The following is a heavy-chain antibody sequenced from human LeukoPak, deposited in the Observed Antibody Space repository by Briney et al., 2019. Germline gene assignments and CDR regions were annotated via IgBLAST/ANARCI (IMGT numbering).Heavy chain of an antibody. V-gene: IGHV3-7*01. CDR1: GFTFSSYW. CDR3: ARESTIFGVVIYPGFDY. CDR2: IKQDGSEK. J-gene: IGHJ4*02. Sequence: QPGGSLRLSCAASGFTFSSYWMSWVRQAPGKGLEWVANIKQDGSEKYYVDSVKGRFTISRDNAKNSLYLQMNSLRAEDTAVYYCARESTIFGVVIYPGFDYWGQGTLVTVSS. D-gene: IGHD3-3*01.